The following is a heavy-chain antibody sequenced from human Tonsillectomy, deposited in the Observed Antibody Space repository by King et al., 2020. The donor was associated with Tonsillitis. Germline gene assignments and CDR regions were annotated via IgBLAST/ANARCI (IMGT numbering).Heavy chain of an antibody. D-gene: IGHD1-26*01. J-gene: IGHJ4*02. CDR2: ISGSGGST. V-gene: IGHV3-23*01. CDR1: GFTFISYA. Sequence: VQLLESGGGLVQPGGSLRLSCAASGFTFISYAMSWVRQAPGKGLGGGSAISGSGGSTYYADSVKGRFTISRDNSKNTLYLQMNSLRAEDTAVYYCAKAWELEADYWGQGTLVTVSS. CDR3: AKAWELEADY.